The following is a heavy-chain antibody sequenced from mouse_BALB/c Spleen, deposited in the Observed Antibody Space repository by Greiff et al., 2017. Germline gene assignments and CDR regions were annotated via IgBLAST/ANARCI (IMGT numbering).Heavy chain of an antibody. CDR2: IWAGGST. V-gene: IGHV2-9*02. Sequence: VKLVESGPGLVAPSQSLSITCTVSGFSLTSYGVHWVRQPPGKGLEWLGVIWAGGSTNYNSALMSRLSISKDNSKSQVFLKMNSLQTDDTAMYYGARDRGGRGFAYWGQGTLVTVSA. J-gene: IGHJ3*01. CDR1: GFSLTSYG. CDR3: ARDRGGRGFAY.